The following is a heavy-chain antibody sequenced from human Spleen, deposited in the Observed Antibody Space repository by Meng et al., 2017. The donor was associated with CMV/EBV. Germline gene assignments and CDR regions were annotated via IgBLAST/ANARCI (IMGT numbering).Heavy chain of an antibody. CDR2: ISSSGSTI. V-gene: IGHV3-48*04. Sequence: GESLKISCAASGFTCSSYSMNWVRQAPGKGLEWISYISSSGSTIYYADSVKGRFTISRDNAKNSLYLQMNSLRAEDTAIYYCVRGGSYQPLRYWGQGTLVTVSS. D-gene: IGHD2-2*01. CDR3: VRGGSYQPLRY. J-gene: IGHJ4*02. CDR1: GFTCSSYS.